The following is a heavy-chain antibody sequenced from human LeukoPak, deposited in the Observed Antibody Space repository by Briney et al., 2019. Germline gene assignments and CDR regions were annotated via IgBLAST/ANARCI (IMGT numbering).Heavy chain of an antibody. CDR3: ARGPLIMTTVVTRVDWFDP. V-gene: IGHV1-8*01. Sequence: AWAKVSCKASVGTFTSYHINWVRQATGQGLEWMGWINPSSGNTGYAQKFQGRVTLTRNTSIATAYMELSSLRSEDTAVYYCARGPLIMTTVVTRVDWFDPWGQGSLVTVSS. D-gene: IGHD4-23*01. CDR1: VGTFTSYH. CDR2: INPSSGNT. J-gene: IGHJ5*02.